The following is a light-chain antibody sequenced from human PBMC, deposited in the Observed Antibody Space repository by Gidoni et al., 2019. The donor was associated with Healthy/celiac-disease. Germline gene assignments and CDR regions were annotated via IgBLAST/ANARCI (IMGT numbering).Light chain of an antibody. Sequence: EIVLTPSPATLSLSPGERATLSCRASQSVSSYLAWYQQKPGQAPRLLLYDASNRATGIPARFSGSGSGTDFTLTISSLEPEDFAVYYCQQRSNWPQLTFGGGTKVEIK. V-gene: IGKV3-11*01. CDR2: DAS. CDR1: QSVSSY. J-gene: IGKJ4*01. CDR3: QQRSNWPQLT.